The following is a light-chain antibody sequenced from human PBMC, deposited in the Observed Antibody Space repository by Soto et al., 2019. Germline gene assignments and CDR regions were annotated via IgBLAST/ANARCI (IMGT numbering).Light chain of an antibody. V-gene: IGKV1-39*01. CDR3: QQTYSTPYS. J-gene: IGKJ2*03. Sequence: DFQMTQSPSSLTASVGDRVTITCRPSESIKSYLNWFQQKSGQAPKLLMYAASRLQSGVPSRFSGSGSGTDFTLTISSLQPEDFATYYCQQTYSTPYSFGQGTRLEIK. CDR1: ESIKSY. CDR2: AAS.